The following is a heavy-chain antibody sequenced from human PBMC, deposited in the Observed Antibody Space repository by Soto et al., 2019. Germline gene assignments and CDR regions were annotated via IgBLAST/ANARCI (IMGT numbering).Heavy chain of an antibody. CDR1: GCSIRSYY. CDR3: ARAYGGFDNGLDV. D-gene: IGHD5-12*01. V-gene: IGHV4-59*01. J-gene: IGHJ6*02. Sequence: SETLSLTCTVSGCSIRSYYGTWIRQPPGKGLELIGYIYYSGSTRYNPSLKSRVTISVDMSKNQFSLKLSSVIAADTAVYYCARAYGGFDNGLDVWGQGTAVTVSS. CDR2: IYYSGST.